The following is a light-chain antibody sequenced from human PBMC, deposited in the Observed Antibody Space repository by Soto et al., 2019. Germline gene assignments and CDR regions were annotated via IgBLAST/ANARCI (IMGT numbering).Light chain of an antibody. CDR1: QRIYSN. CDR2: GAS. CDR3: QQYKNWPPWT. J-gene: IGKJ1*01. V-gene: IGKV3-15*01. Sequence: EIVMTQSPATLSVSPGERVTFSCRASQRIYSNLAWYQQKPGQAPRLLISGASTRATGIPARFSGSGSGTEFTLTIISLQSEDSAVYYCQQYKNWPPWTFGQGTKVDIK.